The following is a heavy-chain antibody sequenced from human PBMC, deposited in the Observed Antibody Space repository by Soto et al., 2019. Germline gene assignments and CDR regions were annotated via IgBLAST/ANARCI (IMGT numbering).Heavy chain of an antibody. CDR2: ISGDGVTT. CDR1: GFPFSSYW. CDR3: AREYYGLLTGYYTDY. J-gene: IGHJ4*02. Sequence: EVQLVESGGDLVQRGGSLRLSCAASGFPFSSYWMHWVRHTPGKWLDWFARISGDGVTTYYADSVTGRFTVSRDNAKNTLSLQISGLRAEDTAVYYCAREYYGLLTGYYTDYWGQGTLVSVSS. D-gene: IGHD3-9*01. V-gene: IGHV3-74*01.